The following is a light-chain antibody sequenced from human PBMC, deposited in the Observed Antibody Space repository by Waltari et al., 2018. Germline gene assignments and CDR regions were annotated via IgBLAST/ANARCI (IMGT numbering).Light chain of an antibody. CDR3: STWDDRLTAVL. CDR2: SND. V-gene: IGLV1-44*01. J-gene: IGLJ3*02. CDR1: NSNIGSNT. Sequence: QSVLTQPPSASGTPGQRVTLSCSGSNSNIGSNTVNWYQQLPGTAPRLIIYSNDRRPSGVPDRFSGSKSGTSASLAISGLQSEDEADYYCSTWDDRLTAVLFGGGTKVTVL.